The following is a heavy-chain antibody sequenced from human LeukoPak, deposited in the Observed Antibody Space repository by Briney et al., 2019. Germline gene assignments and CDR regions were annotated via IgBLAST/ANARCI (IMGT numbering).Heavy chain of an antibody. D-gene: IGHD3-9*01. Sequence: GRSLRLSCAASGFTFSSYGMHWVRQAPGKGLEWVAVISYDGSNKYYADSVKGRFTISRDNSKNTLYLQMKSLRAEDTAVYYCARVPISALRYFDWTYYYYGMDVWGQGTTVTVSS. CDR1: GFTFSSYG. J-gene: IGHJ6*02. CDR3: ARVPISALRYFDWTYYYYGMDV. V-gene: IGHV3-30*03. CDR2: ISYDGSNK.